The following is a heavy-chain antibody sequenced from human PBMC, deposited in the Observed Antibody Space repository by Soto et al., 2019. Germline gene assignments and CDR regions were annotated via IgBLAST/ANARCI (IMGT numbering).Heavy chain of an antibody. Sequence: EVQLVESGGGLVQPGGSLRLSCAASGFTFSSYWMHWVRQAPGKGLVWVSRINSNESSTSYADSVKGGFTISRDNVKHTLYLQMNSLRAEDTAVYYCAGGGEDVVVADAILGEVDYYCGMDVWGEWTTVTVSS. D-gene: IGHD2-2*01. CDR1: GFTFSSYW. J-gene: IGHJ6*04. CDR2: INSNESST. V-gene: IGHV3-74*01. CDR3: AGGGEDVVVADAILGEVDYYCGMDV.